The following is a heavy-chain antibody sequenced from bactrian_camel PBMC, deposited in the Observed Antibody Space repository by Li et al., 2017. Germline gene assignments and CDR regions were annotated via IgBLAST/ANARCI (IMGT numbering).Heavy chain of an antibody. Sequence: HVQLVESGGDLVQPGGSLRLSCSYSGSTFNNQFMAWFRQPVGKEREGVAATYIGGSTRFYADSVNGRFTISRDNDQNTLSLQMIELKPEDTAMYYCAATTRRLGCRYWKDASDFDYWGQGTQVTVS. V-gene: IGHV3S54*01. J-gene: IGHJ6*01. CDR3: AATTRRLGCRYWKDASDFDY. CDR2: TYIGGSTR. CDR1: GSTFNNQF. D-gene: IGHD2*01.